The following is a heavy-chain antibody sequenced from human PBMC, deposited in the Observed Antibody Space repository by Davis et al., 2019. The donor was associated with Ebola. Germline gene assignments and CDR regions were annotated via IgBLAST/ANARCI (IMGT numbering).Heavy chain of an antibody. CDR2: IYYSGST. Sequence: PGGSLRLSCTVSGGSISSYYWSWIRQPPGKGLEWIGYIYYSGSTYYNPSLKSRVTISVDTSKNQFSLKLSSVTAADTAVYYCARLTMIASRDFDYWGQGTLVTVSS. D-gene: IGHD3-22*01. CDR1: GGSISSYY. V-gene: IGHV4-59*04. J-gene: IGHJ4*02. CDR3: ARLTMIASRDFDY.